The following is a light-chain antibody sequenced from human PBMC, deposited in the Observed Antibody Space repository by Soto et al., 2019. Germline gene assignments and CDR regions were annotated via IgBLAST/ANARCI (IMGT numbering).Light chain of an antibody. CDR2: GAS. CDR3: QQYGSSPWG. Sequence: EIVLTQSPGTLSLSPGERATLSCRAGQSVSSSYLAWYQHKPGQAPRRLIYGASSRATGIPDRFSGSGSGTDFTLTISRLEPEDFAVYYCQQYGSSPWGFGQGTKVEIK. J-gene: IGKJ1*01. V-gene: IGKV3-20*01. CDR1: QSVSSSY.